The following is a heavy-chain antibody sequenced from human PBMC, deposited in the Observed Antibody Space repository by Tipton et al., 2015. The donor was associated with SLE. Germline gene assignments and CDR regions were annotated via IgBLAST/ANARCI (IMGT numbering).Heavy chain of an antibody. CDR2: IYYSGST. CDR1: GGSISSSSYY. Sequence: TLSLTCTVSGGSISSSSYYWGWIRQPPGKGPAWIGSIYYSGSTYYNPSLKSRVTTSVDTSKNQFSLKLSSATAADTAVYYCAREGCSSTSCYTGGWFDSWGQGTLVTVSS. CDR3: AREGCSSTSCYTGGWFDS. V-gene: IGHV4-39*07. J-gene: IGHJ5*01. D-gene: IGHD2-2*02.